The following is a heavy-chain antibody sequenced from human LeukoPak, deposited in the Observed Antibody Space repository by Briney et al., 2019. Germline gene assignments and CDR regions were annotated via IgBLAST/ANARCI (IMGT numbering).Heavy chain of an antibody. V-gene: IGHV3-7*01. D-gene: IGHD3-10*01. J-gene: IGHJ4*02. Sequence: GGSLRLSCAASGFTFSSYWMSWVRQAPGKGLEWVANIKQDGSEKYYVDSVKGRFTISRDNAKNSLYLQMNSLRAEDTAVYYCARAPTKLYYYGSGSQFPSDDYWGQGTPVTVSS. CDR1: GFTFSSYW. CDR3: ARAPTKLYYYGSGSQFPSDDY. CDR2: IKQDGSEK.